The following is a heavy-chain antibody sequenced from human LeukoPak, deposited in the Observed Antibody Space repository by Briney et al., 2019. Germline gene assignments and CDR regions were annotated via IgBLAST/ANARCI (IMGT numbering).Heavy chain of an antibody. V-gene: IGHV3-48*02. D-gene: IGHD6-13*01. CDR3: ARAFSGWSLDY. CDR2: IDGSSSNI. J-gene: IGHJ4*02. CDR1: GFAFRSYD. Sequence: GGSLRLSRAASGFAFRSYDMQWVRQAPGKGLQWISYIDGSSSNIYYAESVKGRFTISRDNAKNSLHLQMTSLRDEDTAVYFCARAFSGWSLDYWGQGTLVTVSS.